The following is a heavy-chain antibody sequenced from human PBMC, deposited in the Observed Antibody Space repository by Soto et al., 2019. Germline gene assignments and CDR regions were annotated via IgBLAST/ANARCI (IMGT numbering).Heavy chain of an antibody. V-gene: IGHV1-3*01. CDR3: ATVRVKYYDFPYAFDI. Sequence: ASVKVSCKASGYTFTSYAMHWVRQAPGQRLEWKGWIKAGNGKTKYSQKFQGRVTITEDTSIYTAYMELSILRSEDTAVYYCATVRVKYYDFPYAFDIWGQGTMVTVSS. D-gene: IGHD3-3*01. CDR2: IKAGNGKT. CDR1: GYTFTSYA. J-gene: IGHJ3*02.